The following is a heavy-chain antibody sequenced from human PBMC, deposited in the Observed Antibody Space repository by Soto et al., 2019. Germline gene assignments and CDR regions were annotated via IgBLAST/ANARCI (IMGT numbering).Heavy chain of an antibody. J-gene: IGHJ4*02. CDR3: ARVAGYGSGSRHFDN. Sequence: QVQLVQSETEVAEPGASVRLSCKTSGYTFSTYGLSWVRQAPGQGLEWMGWTVAISESTIYAQKFQGRVTVTTDRSTHTGYLELSRLTSDDTSLYYCARVAGYGSGSRHFDNWGQGTLVTVSS. CDR2: TVAISEST. V-gene: IGHV1-18*01. CDR1: GYTFSTYG. D-gene: IGHD3-10*01.